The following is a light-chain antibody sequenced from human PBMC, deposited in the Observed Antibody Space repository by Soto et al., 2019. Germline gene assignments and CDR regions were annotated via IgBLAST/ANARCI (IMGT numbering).Light chain of an antibody. CDR2: EVS. Sequence: QSVLTQPASVSGSPGQSIIIACTGTSIDVGSYNFVSWYQQHPGKAPKLMIYEVSKRPSGVSNRFSGSKSGNTASLTISGLQPEDEADSYCCSYAGNSGVFGGGTKVTVL. V-gene: IGLV2-23*02. CDR3: CSYAGNSGV. CDR1: SIDVGSYNF. J-gene: IGLJ3*02.